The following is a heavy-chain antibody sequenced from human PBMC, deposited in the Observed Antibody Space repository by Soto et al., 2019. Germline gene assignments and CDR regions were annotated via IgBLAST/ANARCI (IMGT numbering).Heavy chain of an antibody. CDR1: GYSFTTYW. J-gene: IGHJ4*02. Sequence: GESLKISCKGSGYSFTTYWIGRVRQMPGKGLEWMAIINPADSDTRYSPSFRGHVTISADKSISTAYLQWSSLEASDTAIYYCARQGGAYVSIDYWGQGTQVTVSS. V-gene: IGHV5-51*01. D-gene: IGHD3-16*01. CDR2: INPADSDT. CDR3: ARQGGAYVSIDY.